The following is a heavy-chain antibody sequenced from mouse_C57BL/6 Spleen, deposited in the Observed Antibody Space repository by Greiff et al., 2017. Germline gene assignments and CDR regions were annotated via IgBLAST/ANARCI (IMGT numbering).Heavy chain of an antibody. V-gene: IGHV5-12*01. J-gene: IGHJ4*01. CDR2: ISNGGGST. D-gene: IGHD2-3*01. CDR1: GFTFSDYY. Sequence: EVKLVESGGGLVQPGGSLKLSCAASGFTFSDYYMYWVRQTPEKRLEWVAYISNGGGSTYYPDTVKGRFTISRDNAKNTLYLQMSRLKSEDTAMYYCARGDGYTYAMDYWGQGTSVTVSS. CDR3: ARGDGYTYAMDY.